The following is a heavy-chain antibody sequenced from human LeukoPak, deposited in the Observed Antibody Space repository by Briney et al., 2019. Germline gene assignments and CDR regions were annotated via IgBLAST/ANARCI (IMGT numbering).Heavy chain of an antibody. CDR3: ASQPEVGYFDY. Sequence: GGSLRLSCAASGFTFSSYAMSWVRQAPGKGLEWVSAISGSGTSTYYAASMKGRFTISRDSSKNTLYLQMNSLRAEDTAVYYCASQPEVGYFDYWGQGTLVTVSS. V-gene: IGHV3-23*01. CDR2: ISGSGTST. J-gene: IGHJ4*02. CDR1: GFTFSSYA. D-gene: IGHD1-26*01.